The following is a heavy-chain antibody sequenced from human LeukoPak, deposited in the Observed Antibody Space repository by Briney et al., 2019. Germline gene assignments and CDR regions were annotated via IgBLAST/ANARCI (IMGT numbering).Heavy chain of an antibody. J-gene: IGHJ4*02. CDR1: GYTLTELS. Sequence: SVKVSCKVSGYTLTELSMHWVRQAPGKGLEWMGGFDPEDGETIYAQKFQGRVTMTEDTSTDTAYMELSSLRSEDTAVYYCARQSYYYDSSGYSLDYWGQGTLVTVSS. D-gene: IGHD3-22*01. CDR3: ARQSYYYDSSGYSLDY. V-gene: IGHV1-24*01. CDR2: FDPEDGET.